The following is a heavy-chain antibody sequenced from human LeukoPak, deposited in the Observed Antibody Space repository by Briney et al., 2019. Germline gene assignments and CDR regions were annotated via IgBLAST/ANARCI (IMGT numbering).Heavy chain of an antibody. Sequence: GGSLRLSCAASGFTVSSNYMSWVRQAPGKGLEWVSGISSVSTYIYYADSVKGRFTISRDSAKNSLYLQMNSLRAEDTALYYCARGSEGSSLNWFDPWGQGTLVTVSS. J-gene: IGHJ5*02. V-gene: IGHV3-21*01. CDR2: ISSVSTYI. D-gene: IGHD6-6*01. CDR1: GFTVSSNY. CDR3: ARGSEGSSLNWFDP.